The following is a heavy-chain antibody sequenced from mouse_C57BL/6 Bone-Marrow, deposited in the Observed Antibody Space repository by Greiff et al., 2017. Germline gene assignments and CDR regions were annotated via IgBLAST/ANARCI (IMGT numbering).Heavy chain of an antibody. CDR2: IYPRSGNT. CDR1: GYTFTSYG. V-gene: IGHV1-81*01. CDR3: ARGACDSSAYFYY. D-gene: IGHD1-1*01. J-gene: IGHJ2*01. Sequence: QVQLQQSGAELARPGASVKLSCKASGYTFTSYGISWVKQRTGQGLEWIGEIYPRSGNTYYNEKFKGKATLTADKSSSTAYMELRSLTSEDSAVYFCARGACDSSAYFYYWGQGTTLTVSS.